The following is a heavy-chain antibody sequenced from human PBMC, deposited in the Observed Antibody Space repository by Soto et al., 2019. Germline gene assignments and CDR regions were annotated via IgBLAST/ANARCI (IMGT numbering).Heavy chain of an antibody. CDR3: AKERGWDYDSSGYYYYFDY. CDR2: ISWDGGST. V-gene: IGHV3-43D*04. CDR1: GFTFDDYA. Sequence: EVQLVESGGVVVQPGGSLRLSCAASGFTFDDYAMHWVRQAPGKGLEWVSLISWDGGSTYYADSVKGRFTISRDNSKNSLYLQMNSLRAEDTALYYCAKERGWDYDSSGYYYYFDYWGQGTLVTVSS. D-gene: IGHD3-22*01. J-gene: IGHJ4*02.